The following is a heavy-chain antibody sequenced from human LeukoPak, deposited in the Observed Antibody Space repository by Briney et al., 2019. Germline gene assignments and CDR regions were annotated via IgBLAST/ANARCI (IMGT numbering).Heavy chain of an antibody. CDR2: IYYSGST. CDR3: ARHVYSSSWYYYFDY. CDR1: GGFISSSSYY. V-gene: IGHV4-39*01. D-gene: IGHD6-13*01. Sequence: SETLSLTCTVSGGFISSSSYYWGWIRQPPGKGLEWIGSIYYSGSTYYNPSLKSRVTISVDTSKNQFSLKLSSVTAADTAVYYCARHVYSSSWYYYFDYWGQGTLVTVSS. J-gene: IGHJ4*02.